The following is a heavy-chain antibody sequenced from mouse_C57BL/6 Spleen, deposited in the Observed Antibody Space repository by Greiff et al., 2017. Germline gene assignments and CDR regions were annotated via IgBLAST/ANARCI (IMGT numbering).Heavy chain of an antibody. CDR3: AREEGDYDYFDY. Sequence: VQVVESGAELARPGASVKLSCKASGYTFTSYGISWVKQRTGQGLEWIGEIYPRSGNTYYNEKFKGKATLTADKSSSTAYMELRSLTSEDSAVYFCAREEGDYDYFDYWGQGTTLTVSS. D-gene: IGHD2-4*01. J-gene: IGHJ2*01. CDR2: IYPRSGNT. V-gene: IGHV1-81*01. CDR1: GYTFTSYG.